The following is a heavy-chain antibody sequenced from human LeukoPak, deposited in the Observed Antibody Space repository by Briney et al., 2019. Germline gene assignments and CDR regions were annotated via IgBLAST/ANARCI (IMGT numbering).Heavy chain of an antibody. V-gene: IGHV3-20*04. D-gene: IGHD1-1*01. Sequence: GGSLRLSCAASGFTFDDYGKSWVRQAPGEGLEWVSGINWNGGSTGYADSVKGRFTISRDNAKNSLYLQMNSLRAEDTAVYYCARSGTNAFDIWGQGTMVTVSS. CDR2: INWNGGST. CDR1: GFTFDDYG. J-gene: IGHJ3*02. CDR3: ARSGTNAFDI.